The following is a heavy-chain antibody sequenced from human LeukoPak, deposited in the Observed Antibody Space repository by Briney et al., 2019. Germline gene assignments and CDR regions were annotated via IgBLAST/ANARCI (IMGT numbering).Heavy chain of an antibody. J-gene: IGHJ4*02. CDR1: GYTFTSYG. Sequence: ASVKVSCKASGYTFTSYGISWVRQAPGQGVEWMGWISAYNGNTNYAQKLQGRVTMPTDTPTSTAYMELRSLRSDDTAVYYCARDSIVVVPAALLYWGQGTLVTVSS. V-gene: IGHV1-18*01. D-gene: IGHD2-2*01. CDR3: ARDSIVVVPAALLY. CDR2: ISAYNGNT.